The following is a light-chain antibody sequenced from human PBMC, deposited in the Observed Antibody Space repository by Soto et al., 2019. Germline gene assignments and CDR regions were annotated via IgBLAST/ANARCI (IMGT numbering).Light chain of an antibody. CDR3: QQSYSTPLAT. V-gene: IGKV1-39*01. Sequence: DIQMTQSPSSLSASVGDRVTITCRASQSISSYLNWYQQKPGKAPKLLIYAASSLQSGVPSRFSGSGSGTAFTLTISSLQPEDFATYYCQQSYSTPLATFGPGTKVDIK. CDR1: QSISSY. J-gene: IGKJ3*01. CDR2: AAS.